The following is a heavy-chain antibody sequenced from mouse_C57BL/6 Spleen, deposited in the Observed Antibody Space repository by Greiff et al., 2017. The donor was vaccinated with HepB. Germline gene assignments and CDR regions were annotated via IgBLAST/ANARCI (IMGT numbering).Heavy chain of an antibody. J-gene: IGHJ1*03. D-gene: IGHD2-4*01. CDR1: GYTFTSYW. CDR2: IYPGNSDT. Sequence: EVQLQQSGTVLARPGASVKMSCKTSGYTFTSYWMHWVKQRPGQGLEWIGAIYPGNSDTSYTQKFKGKAKLTAVTSASPAYMELSSLTNEDSAVYYCTRYPYHDYDEYFDVWGTGTTVTVSS. V-gene: IGHV1-5*01. CDR3: TRYPYHDYDEYFDV.